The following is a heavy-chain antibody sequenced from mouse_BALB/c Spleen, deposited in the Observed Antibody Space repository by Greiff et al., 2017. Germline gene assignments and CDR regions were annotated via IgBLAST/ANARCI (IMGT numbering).Heavy chain of an antibody. D-gene: IGHD1-1*01. J-gene: IGHJ2*01. CDR1: GFNIKDTY. V-gene: IGHV14-4*02. Sequence: EVQLQQSGAELVKPGASVKLSCTASGFNIKDTYMHWVKQRPEQGLEWIGWIDPENGDTEYAPKFQGKATMTADTSSNTAYLQLSSLTSEDTAVYYCNGYNYWGQGTTLTVSS. CDR2: IDPENGDT. CDR3: NGYNY.